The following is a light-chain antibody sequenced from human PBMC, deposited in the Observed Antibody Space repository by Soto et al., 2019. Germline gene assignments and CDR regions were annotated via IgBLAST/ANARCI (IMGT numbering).Light chain of an antibody. CDR1: QGISTY. J-gene: IGKJ1*01. CDR2: AAS. Sequence: DIQMTQSQSSLSASVGDRVTITCRASQGISTYLNWYQQKPGKAPKVLIYAASSLQSGDPSRFSGSGSGTDFTLTISSLQPEDFATYYCQQSYSTPRTFGQGTKVDIK. V-gene: IGKV1-39*01. CDR3: QQSYSTPRT.